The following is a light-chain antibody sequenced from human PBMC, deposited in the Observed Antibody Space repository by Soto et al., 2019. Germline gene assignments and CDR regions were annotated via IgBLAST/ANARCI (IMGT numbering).Light chain of an antibody. V-gene: IGKV3-11*01. CDR1: QSVSRS. CDR2: DAS. CDR3: QQRSNWPLT. J-gene: IGKJ4*01. Sequence: EIVFTQSPATFSLSPGERATLSCRASQSVSRSIALYQQKPGQSPSLLIYDASNRATGVPARFSGSGPGTDFILTISGLEPEDSAVYYCQQRSNWPLTFGGGTKVDIK.